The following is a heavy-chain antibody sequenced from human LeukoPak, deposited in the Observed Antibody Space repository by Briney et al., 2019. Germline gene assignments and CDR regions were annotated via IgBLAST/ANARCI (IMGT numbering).Heavy chain of an antibody. CDR2: FDPEDGET. CDR1: GYTLTELS. Sequence: ASVKVSXKVSGYTLTELSMHWVRQAPGKGLEWMGGFDPEDGETIYAQKFQGRVTMTEDTSTDTAYMELSSLRSEDTAVYYCARVAYGNNATPFDHWGQGTLVIVSS. D-gene: IGHD4-11*01. V-gene: IGHV1-24*01. CDR3: ARVAYGNNATPFDH. J-gene: IGHJ4*02.